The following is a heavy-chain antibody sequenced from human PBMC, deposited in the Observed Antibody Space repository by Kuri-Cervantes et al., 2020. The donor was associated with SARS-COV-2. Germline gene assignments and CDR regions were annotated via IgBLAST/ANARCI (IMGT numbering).Heavy chain of an antibody. CDR2: IYYSGTT. V-gene: IGHV4-39*07. CDR1: GDSISSGSYY. D-gene: IGHD6-19*01. J-gene: IGHJ5*02. Sequence: GSLRLSCTVSGDSISSGSYYWGWIRQPPGKGLEWIGTIYYSGTTYYKPPLKSRVTISVDTSKNQFSLKLSSVTAADTAVYYCARDGAGVAVAGTSNWFDPWGQGTLVTVSS. CDR3: ARDGAGVAVAGTSNWFDP.